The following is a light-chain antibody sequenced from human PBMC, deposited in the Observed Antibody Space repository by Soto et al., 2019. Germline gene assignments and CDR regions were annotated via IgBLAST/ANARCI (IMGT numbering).Light chain of an antibody. CDR2: TAS. CDR1: QGITNY. Sequence: DIQLTQSPSFLSASVGDRVTITCRANQGITNYLAWYQQKPGKAPKPLIYTASTLQSGVPSRFSGSGAGTEFTLTITGLQPEDFATYFCQQFHTYPWTFGQGTKVEIK. V-gene: IGKV1-9*01. J-gene: IGKJ1*01. CDR3: QQFHTYPWT.